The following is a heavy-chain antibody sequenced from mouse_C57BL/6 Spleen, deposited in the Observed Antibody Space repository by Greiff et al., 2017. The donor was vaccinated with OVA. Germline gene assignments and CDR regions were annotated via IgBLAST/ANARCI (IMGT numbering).Heavy chain of an antibody. D-gene: IGHD2-1*01. Sequence: VQLQQPGAELVMPGASVKLSCKASGYTFTSYWMHWVKQRPGQGLEWIGEIDPSDSYTNYKQKVKGKSTLTVDKSSSKPYMQLSSLTSEDSAVYYCARSLYGNYALFDYWGQGTTLTVSS. CDR1: GYTFTSYW. J-gene: IGHJ2*01. CDR2: IDPSDSYT. V-gene: IGHV1-69*01. CDR3: ARSLYGNYALFDY.